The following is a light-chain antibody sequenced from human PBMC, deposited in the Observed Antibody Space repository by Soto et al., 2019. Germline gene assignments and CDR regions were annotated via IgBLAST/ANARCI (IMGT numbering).Light chain of an antibody. CDR3: QQSETSPLT. V-gene: IGKV3-20*01. CDR2: RTS. Sequence: EIVLTQSPDTLSLSPGERATLSCRASQSVGSSFLAWYQQKPGQAPRLLIYRTSTRATGIPDRFTGSGSGTDFPLTISRLEPEDFAVYYCQQSETSPLTFGGGTKVEIK. CDR1: QSVGSSF. J-gene: IGKJ4*01.